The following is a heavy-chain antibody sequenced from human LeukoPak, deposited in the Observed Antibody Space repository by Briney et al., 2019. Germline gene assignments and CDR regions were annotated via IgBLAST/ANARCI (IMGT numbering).Heavy chain of an antibody. CDR2: FDPEDGET. J-gene: IGHJ4*02. Sequence: ASVKVSCKVSGYTLTELSMHWVRQAPGKGLEWMGGFDPEDGETIYAQKFQGRITMTEDTSTDTAYMELSSLRSEDTAVYYCATDTNSGYDSFDYWGQGTLVTVSS. CDR1: GYTLTELS. V-gene: IGHV1-24*01. CDR3: ATDTNSGYDSFDY. D-gene: IGHD5-12*01.